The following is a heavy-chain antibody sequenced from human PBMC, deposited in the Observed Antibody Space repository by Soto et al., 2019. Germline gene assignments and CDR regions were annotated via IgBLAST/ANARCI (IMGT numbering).Heavy chain of an antibody. D-gene: IGHD2-2*01. J-gene: IGHJ4*02. V-gene: IGHV3-33*01. CDR1: GFTFSSYG. CDR2: IWYDGSNK. Sequence: PGGSLRLSCAASGFTFSSYGMHWVRQAPGKGLEWVAVIWYDGSNKYYADSVKGRFTISRDNSKNTLYLQMNSLRAEDTAVYYCARSNIVVVPDPMDYWGQGTLVTVSS. CDR3: ARSNIVVVPDPMDY.